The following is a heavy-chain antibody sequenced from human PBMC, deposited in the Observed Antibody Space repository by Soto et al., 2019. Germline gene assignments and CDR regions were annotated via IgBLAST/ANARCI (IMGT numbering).Heavy chain of an antibody. V-gene: IGHV1-69*04. CDR3: ARDDYDILTGTFDY. CDR1: GGTFSSYT. CDR2: IIPILGIA. J-gene: IGHJ4*02. Sequence: SVKVSCKASGGTFSSYTISLVRQAPGQGLEWMGRIIPILGIANYAQKFQGRVTITADKSTSTAYMELSSLRSEDTAVYYCARDDYDILTGTFDYWGQGTLVTVSS. D-gene: IGHD3-9*01.